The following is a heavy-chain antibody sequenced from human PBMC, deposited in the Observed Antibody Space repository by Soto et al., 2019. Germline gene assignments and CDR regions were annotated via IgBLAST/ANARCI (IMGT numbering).Heavy chain of an antibody. D-gene: IGHD2-15*01. J-gene: IGHJ3*02. CDR3: AKSPEDIVVEVGAFDI. CDR2: ISGSGGST. Sequence: EVQLLESGGGLVQPGGSLRLSCAASGFTFSSYAMSWVRQAPGKGLEWVSAISGSGGSTYYADSVKGRFTISRDNSKNTLYLQMNSLRAEDTAVYYCAKSPEDIVVEVGAFDIWGQGTMVTVSS. CDR1: GFTFSSYA. V-gene: IGHV3-23*01.